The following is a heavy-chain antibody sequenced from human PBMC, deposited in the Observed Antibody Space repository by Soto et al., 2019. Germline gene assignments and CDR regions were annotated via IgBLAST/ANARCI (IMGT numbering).Heavy chain of an antibody. J-gene: IGHJ6*02. CDR2: IYYSGST. V-gene: IGHV4-31*03. CDR1: GGSISGGGYY. D-gene: IGHD3-22*01. CDR3: ARDRSVSYYSDGSGDYGVYYGMDV. Sequence: SETLSLTCTVSGGSISGGGYYWSWIRQHPGKGLEWIGYIYYSGSTYYNPSLKSRVTISVDTSKNQFSLKLSSVTAADTAVYYCARDRSVSYYSDGSGDYGVYYGMDVWGQGTMVTVSS.